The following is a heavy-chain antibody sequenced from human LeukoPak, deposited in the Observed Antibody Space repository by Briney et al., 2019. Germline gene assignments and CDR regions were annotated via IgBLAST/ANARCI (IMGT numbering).Heavy chain of an antibody. J-gene: IGHJ6*02. D-gene: IGHD2-15*01. V-gene: IGHV1-8*01. CDR3: ARDEVVAAPNYFGMVV. Sequence: GGSVKVSCKASGYTFTSYDVNWVRQATGQGLEWMGWMNPNSGNTGLAQKFQGRVTLTRDTSLSTAYMELSNLRSDDTAVYYCARDEVVAAPNYFGMVVWGQGTTVSVSS. CDR2: MNPNSGNT. CDR1: GYTFTSYD.